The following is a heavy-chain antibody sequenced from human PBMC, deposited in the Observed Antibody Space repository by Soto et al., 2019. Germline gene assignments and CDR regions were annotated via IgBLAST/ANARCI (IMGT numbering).Heavy chain of an antibody. J-gene: IGHJ4*02. CDR3: AKSTGSGWYGDLFYD. CDR1: GFTFSSSG. V-gene: IGHV3-30*18. CDR2: ISDDGRNQ. Sequence: QVQLVESGGGVVQPGRSLRLSCAASGFTFSSSGMHWVRQAPGKGLEWVAVISDDGRNQYYADSVKGRFTISRDNSKTTLYLQMNSLRPEDTAVYYCAKSTGSGWYGDLFYDWGQGTLVTVSS. D-gene: IGHD6-19*01.